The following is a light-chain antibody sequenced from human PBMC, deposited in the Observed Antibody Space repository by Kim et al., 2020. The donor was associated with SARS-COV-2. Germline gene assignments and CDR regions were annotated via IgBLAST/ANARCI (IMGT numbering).Light chain of an antibody. CDR2: GAS. V-gene: IGKV3D-7*01. Sequence: PGERVTLSCRASQSVSSSYLTWYQQKPGQAPRLLIYGASTRATSIPARFSGSGSGTDFTLTISSLQPEDFAVYYCQQDYNPLTFGGGTKVDIK. J-gene: IGKJ4*01. CDR3: QQDYNPLT. CDR1: QSVSSSY.